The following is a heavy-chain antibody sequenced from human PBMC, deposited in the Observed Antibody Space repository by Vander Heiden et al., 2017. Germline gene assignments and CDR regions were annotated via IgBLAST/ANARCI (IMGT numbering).Heavy chain of an antibody. CDR2: ISWNSGSI. D-gene: IGHD1-26*01. V-gene: IGHV3-9*01. CDR1: GFTFDDYA. Sequence: EVQLVESGGGLVQPGRSLRLSCAASGFTFDDYAMHWVRQAPGKGLEWVSGISWNSGSIGYADSVKGRFTISRDNAKNSLYLQMNSLRAEDTALYYCAKDMGVGATGDFDYWGQGTLVTVSS. CDR3: AKDMGVGATGDFDY. J-gene: IGHJ4*02.